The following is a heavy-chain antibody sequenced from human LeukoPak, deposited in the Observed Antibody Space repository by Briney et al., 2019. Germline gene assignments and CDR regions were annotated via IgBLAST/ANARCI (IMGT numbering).Heavy chain of an antibody. D-gene: IGHD3-10*01. J-gene: IGHJ4*02. CDR1: GFTFSSYW. V-gene: IGHV3-74*01. Sequence: PGGSLRLSCAASGFTFSSYWMHWVRQAPGKGLVWVSRINSDGSSTSYADSVKGRFTISRDNPKNTLYLQVNSLRVEDTAVYYCAKSELWKEGCWGQGTLITVSS. CDR3: AKSELWKEGC. CDR2: INSDGSST.